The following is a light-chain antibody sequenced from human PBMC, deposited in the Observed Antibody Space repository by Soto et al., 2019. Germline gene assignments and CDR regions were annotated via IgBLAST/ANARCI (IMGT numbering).Light chain of an antibody. J-gene: IGKJ5*01. CDR3: QQYNNWPT. CDR1: QNIGSN. Sequence: EIVMTQSPVTLSVSPGERASLSCRAGQNIGSNLAWYQQNLGQAPRLLIYSTSIRATGVPARFSGSGSGTEFTLTISSLQSEDFAVYYCQQYNNWPTFCQGTRLEIK. V-gene: IGKV3-15*01. CDR2: STS.